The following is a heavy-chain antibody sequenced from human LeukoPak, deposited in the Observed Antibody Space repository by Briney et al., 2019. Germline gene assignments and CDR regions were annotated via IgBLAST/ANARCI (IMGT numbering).Heavy chain of an antibody. CDR2: IRSKTYGGTT. D-gene: IGHD3-9*01. J-gene: IGHJ4*02. CDR3: ARDYDFLTGSSDY. V-gene: IGHV3-49*03. Sequence: GGSLRLSCTGSGFTFGDYSMSWFRQAPGKGLEWVGFIRSKTYGGTTEYDASVIGRFTISRDDSKSIAYLLINSLKTEDTAVYYCARDYDFLTGSSDYWGQGTLVTVSS. CDR1: GFTFGDYS.